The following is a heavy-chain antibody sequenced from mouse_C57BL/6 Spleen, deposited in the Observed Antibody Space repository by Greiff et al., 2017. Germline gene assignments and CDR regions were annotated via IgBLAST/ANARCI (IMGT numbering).Heavy chain of an antibody. CDR2: ISYSGST. Sequence: VQLQQSGPGMVKPSQSLSLTCTVTGYSITSGYDWHWIRHFPGNKLEWMGYISYSGSTNYNPYLKSRISITHDTSKNHFFLKLNSVTTEDTATYYCARGTYYYGFDYWGQGTTLTVSS. V-gene: IGHV3-1*01. CDR1: GYSITSGYD. D-gene: IGHD1-1*01. J-gene: IGHJ2*01. CDR3: ARGTYYYGFDY.